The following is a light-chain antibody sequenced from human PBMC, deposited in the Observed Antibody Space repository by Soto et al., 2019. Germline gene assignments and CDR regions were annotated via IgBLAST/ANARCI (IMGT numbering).Light chain of an antibody. CDR3: QQYDNLPLT. V-gene: IGKV1-33*01. Sequence: DIQMTQSPSSLSASVGERVTITCQASQDIKNYLNWYQQKSGKAPKLLIYDASDLETGVPSRFSGSGSETDFTFTISSLQTEDIATYYCQQYDNLPLTFGGGTKVEIK. CDR1: QDIKNY. J-gene: IGKJ4*01. CDR2: DAS.